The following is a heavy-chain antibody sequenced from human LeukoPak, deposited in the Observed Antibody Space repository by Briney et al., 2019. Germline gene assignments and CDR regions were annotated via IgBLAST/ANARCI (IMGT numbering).Heavy chain of an antibody. J-gene: IGHJ4*02. D-gene: IGHD1-26*01. V-gene: IGHV3-15*01. Sequence: GGSLRLSCAASGFTFSNAWMTWVRQAPGKGLEWVGRIKTKTDGGTTDYAAPVEGRFTISREDSKNSVYLQMNSLKTEDTAVYYCATLLDDGLVGPSSSFDYWGQGNLVTVSS. CDR2: IKTKTDGGTT. CDR1: GFTFSNAW. CDR3: ATLLDDGLVGPSSSFDY.